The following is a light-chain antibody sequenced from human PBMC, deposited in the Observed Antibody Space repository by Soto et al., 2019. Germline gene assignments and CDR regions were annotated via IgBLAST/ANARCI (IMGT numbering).Light chain of an antibody. CDR2: EVS. CDR1: SSDVGSYNL. V-gene: IGLV2-23*02. CDR3: CSDTGSITLV. J-gene: IGLJ2*01. Sequence: QSALTQPASVSGSPGQSITISCTGTSSDVGSYNLVSWYLQHPGKAPKLMIYEVSKRPSGVSNRFSGSKSGNTASLTISGLQAEDEADYYCCSDTGSITLVFGGGTTLTVL.